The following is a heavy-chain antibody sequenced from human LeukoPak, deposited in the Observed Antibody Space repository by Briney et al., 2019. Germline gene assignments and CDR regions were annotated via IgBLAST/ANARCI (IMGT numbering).Heavy chain of an antibody. CDR1: GFTFSNYA. D-gene: IGHD2-15*01. J-gene: IGHJ3*02. Sequence: PGGSLTLSCSASGFTFSNYAMHWVRQAPGKGLEYVSAISSNGGSTYYADSVKGRFTISRDNSKNTLYLQMSSLRAEDTAVYYCVKALGYCSGGSCLAFDIWGQGTMVTVSS. CDR3: VKALGYCSGGSCLAFDI. CDR2: ISSNGGST. V-gene: IGHV3-64D*06.